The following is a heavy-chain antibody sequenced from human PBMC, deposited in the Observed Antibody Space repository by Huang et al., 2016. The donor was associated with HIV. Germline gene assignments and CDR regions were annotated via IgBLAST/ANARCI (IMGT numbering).Heavy chain of an antibody. Sequence: QVQLQESGPGLVKPSETLSLTCTVSGGSISRGGYYWSWIRQSPGRGLGWIGYIYHTGSAYLNPSLKSRSVTSIDTSNNQCSLKLNSVTVADTAVYYCASLSWNQLDFDYWGHGILVTVSS. CDR2: IYHTGSA. V-gene: IGHV4-30-4*08. D-gene: IGHD1-1*01. CDR3: ASLSWNQLDFDY. CDR1: GGSISRGGYY. J-gene: IGHJ4*01.